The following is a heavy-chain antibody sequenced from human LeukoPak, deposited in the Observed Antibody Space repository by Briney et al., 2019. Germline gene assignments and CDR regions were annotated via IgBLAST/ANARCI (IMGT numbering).Heavy chain of an antibody. J-gene: IGHJ3*02. CDR2: IYYSGST. CDR3: ARDVRGSDAFDI. V-gene: IGHV4-59*01. D-gene: IGHD3-10*02. Sequence: SETLSLTCTVSGGSISGYYWSWIRQPAGKGLEWIGYIYYSGSTKYNPSLKSRVTISVDTSKNQFSLKLSSVTAADTAVYYCARDVRGSDAFDIWGQGTMVTVSS. CDR1: GGSISGYY.